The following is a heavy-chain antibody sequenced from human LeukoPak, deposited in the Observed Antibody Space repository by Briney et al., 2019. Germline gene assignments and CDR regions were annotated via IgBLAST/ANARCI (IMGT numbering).Heavy chain of an antibody. V-gene: IGHV4-39*07. CDR1: GGSISSSSYY. J-gene: IGHJ4*02. D-gene: IGHD3-3*01. Sequence: PSETLSLTCTVSGGSISSSSYYWGWIRQPPGKGLEWIGSIYTSGSTNYNPSLQSRVTISVDTSKNQFSLKLSSVTAADTAVYYCARGDVHYDFWSGYLFDYWGQGTLVTVSS. CDR3: ARGDVHYDFWSGYLFDY. CDR2: IYTSGST.